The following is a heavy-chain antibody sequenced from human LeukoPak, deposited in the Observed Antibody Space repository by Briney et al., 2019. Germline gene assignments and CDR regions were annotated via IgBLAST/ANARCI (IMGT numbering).Heavy chain of an antibody. J-gene: IGHJ4*02. D-gene: IGHD6-19*01. V-gene: IGHV3-23*01. CDR1: GFTFSSYA. Sequence: GGSLRLSCAAAGFTFSSYATSWVRQAPGKGLEWVSAISGSGGSTYYADSVKGRFTISRDNSKNTLYLQMNSLRAEDTAVYYCAKARRVAGTFHYFDYWGQGTLVIVSS. CDR3: AKARRVAGTFHYFDY. CDR2: ISGSGGST.